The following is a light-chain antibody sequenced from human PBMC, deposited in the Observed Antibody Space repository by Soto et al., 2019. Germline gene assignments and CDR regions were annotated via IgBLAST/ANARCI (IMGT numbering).Light chain of an antibody. J-gene: IGKJ5*01. CDR2: SAS. Sequence: EIVMTQSPATLSVSPGETATLSCRASQRVGINLAWYQQKPGQAPRLLIYSASTRASGIPDRFSGSGSGTDFTLTISRLEPEDFAVYYCQQYGSSLITFGQGTRLEIK. CDR1: QRVGIN. CDR3: QQYGSSLIT. V-gene: IGKV3-20*01.